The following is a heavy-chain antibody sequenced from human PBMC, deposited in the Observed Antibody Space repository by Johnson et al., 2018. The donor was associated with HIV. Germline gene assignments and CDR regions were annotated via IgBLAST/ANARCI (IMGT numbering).Heavy chain of an antibody. Sequence: QVQLVESGGGVVQPGRSLRLSCAASGFTFSSYGRHWVCQAPGTGLEWVAVMWYDGSNKYYADSVKGRFTISRENSKNTLYLQMNSLRAEDTAVYYCAKTIARKAFDIWGQGTMVTVSS. V-gene: IGHV3-33*06. CDR3: AKTIARKAFDI. J-gene: IGHJ3*02. CDR1: GFTFSSYG. CDR2: MWYDGSNK. D-gene: IGHD3-9*01.